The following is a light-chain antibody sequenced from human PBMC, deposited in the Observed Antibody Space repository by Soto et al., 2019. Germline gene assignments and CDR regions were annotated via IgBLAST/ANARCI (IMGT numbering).Light chain of an antibody. CDR3: QHYGSSPT. CDR1: QSVSGSF. CDR2: GAS. Sequence: EIVLTQTPGTPSLSPGERATLSCRASQSVSGSFLAWYQQKPGQAPRLLIYGASSRATGIPDRFSGSGSGTDFTLNISRLEAEDFAVYYCQHYGSSPTFGGGTKVETK. J-gene: IGKJ4*01. V-gene: IGKV3-20*01.